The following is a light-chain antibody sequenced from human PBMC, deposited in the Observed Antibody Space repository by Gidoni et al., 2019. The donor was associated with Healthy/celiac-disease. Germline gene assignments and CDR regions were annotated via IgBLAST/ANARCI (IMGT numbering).Light chain of an antibody. CDR3: QQSYSTLTRT. J-gene: IGKJ1*01. Sequence: DIQMTQSPSSLSASVGDRVTITCRASQSISRYLNWYQQKPGKAPKLLIYAASSLQSGVPSRFSGSGSGTDFTLTISSLQLEDFATYYCQQSYSTLTRTFGQXTKVEIK. V-gene: IGKV1-39*01. CDR2: AAS. CDR1: QSISRY.